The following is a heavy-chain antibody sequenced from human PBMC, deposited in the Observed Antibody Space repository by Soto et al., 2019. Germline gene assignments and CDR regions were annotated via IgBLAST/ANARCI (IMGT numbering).Heavy chain of an antibody. D-gene: IGHD3-3*01. CDR1: GFTFSSYW. CDR2: IKQDGSEK. Sequence: PGGSLRLSCAASGFTFSSYWMSWVRQAPGKGLEWVANIKQDGSEKYYVDSVKGRFTISRDNAKNSLYLQMNSLRAEDTAVYYCARLTYDFWSGYYWYYYYYMDVWGKGTTVTVSS. CDR3: ARLTYDFWSGYYWYYYYYMDV. J-gene: IGHJ6*03. V-gene: IGHV3-7*01.